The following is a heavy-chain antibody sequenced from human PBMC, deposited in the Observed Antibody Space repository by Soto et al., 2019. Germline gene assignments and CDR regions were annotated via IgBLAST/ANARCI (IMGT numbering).Heavy chain of an antibody. Sequence: GGSLRLSCAASGFTFGAYAMRWVRQAPGKGLECVAGLTGSGDRTFHADSVKGRFTVSRDNAKSTMYLEMSSLGAEDTAVYYCAKSGTKSGGSYVDNWGLGTLVTVSS. D-gene: IGHD1-26*01. J-gene: IGHJ4*02. CDR1: GFTFGAYA. V-gene: IGHV3-23*01. CDR2: LTGSGDRT. CDR3: AKSGTKSGGSYVDN.